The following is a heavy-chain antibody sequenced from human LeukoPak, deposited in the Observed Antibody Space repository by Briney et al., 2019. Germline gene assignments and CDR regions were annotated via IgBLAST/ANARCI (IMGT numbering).Heavy chain of an antibody. CDR3: AKSNGGTCYSGIDY. Sequence: GGSLRLSCAASGFTFTNYARNWVRQAPGKGLEWVSVIRGGSDSTHYADSVKGRFTISRDNSKNILYLQMNSLRAEDTALYYCAKSNGGTCYSGIDYWGQGTLVTVSS. V-gene: IGHV3-23*01. CDR2: IRGGSDST. J-gene: IGHJ4*02. D-gene: IGHD2-15*01. CDR1: GFTFTNYA.